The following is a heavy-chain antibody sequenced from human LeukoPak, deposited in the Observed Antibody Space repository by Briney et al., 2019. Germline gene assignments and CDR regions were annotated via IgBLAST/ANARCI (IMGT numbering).Heavy chain of an antibody. Sequence: GGSLRLSCVVSGITLSNYGLSWVRQAPGKGLEGVSGLSGGGGGTIYADSVKGRFTVSRDNSRNTMYLQMNSLRAEDTAVYFCAKRGVEIRGLLVIGYHKETSYFDHWGQGVLVTVSS. CDR2: LSGGGGGT. J-gene: IGHJ4*02. CDR1: GITLSNYG. V-gene: IGHV3-23*01. CDR3: AKRGVEIRGLLVIGYHKETSYFDH. D-gene: IGHD3-10*01.